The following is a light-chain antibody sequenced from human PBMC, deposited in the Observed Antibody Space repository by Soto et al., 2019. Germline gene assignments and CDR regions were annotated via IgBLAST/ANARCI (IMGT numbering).Light chain of an antibody. J-gene: IGLJ3*02. Sequence: QSVLTQPPSASGTPGQRVPISCSGSSSNIGSNTVNWYQQLPGTAPKLLIYSNNQRPSGVPDRFSGSRSGTSASLAISGLQSEDEGDYYCAAWDDSLNGRGVFGGGTKLTVL. CDR1: SSNIGSNT. CDR3: AAWDDSLNGRGV. CDR2: SNN. V-gene: IGLV1-44*01.